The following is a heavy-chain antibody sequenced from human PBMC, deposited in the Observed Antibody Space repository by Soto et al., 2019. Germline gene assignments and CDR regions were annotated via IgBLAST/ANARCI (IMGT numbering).Heavy chain of an antibody. Sequence: SETLSHTCTVSGGSIGSYYWSWIRQPPGKGLEWIGYIYYSGSTNYNPSLKSRVTISVDTSKNQFSLKLSSVTAADTAVYYCARTLYSYGPRFDYWGQGTLVTVSS. CDR2: IYYSGST. CDR3: ARTLYSYGPRFDY. D-gene: IGHD5-18*01. V-gene: IGHV4-59*01. CDR1: GGSIGSYY. J-gene: IGHJ4*02.